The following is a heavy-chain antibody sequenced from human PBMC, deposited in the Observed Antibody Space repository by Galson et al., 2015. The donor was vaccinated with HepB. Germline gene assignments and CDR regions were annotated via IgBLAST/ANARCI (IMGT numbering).Heavy chain of an antibody. V-gene: IGHV3-23*01. J-gene: IGHJ4*02. CDR1: GFTFSSYA. D-gene: IGHD4/OR15-4a*01. CDR2: ISSSGGST. Sequence: SLRLSCAASGFTFSSYAMNWVRQAPGKGLEWVSDISSSGGSTCYADSVKGRFTISRDNSQNTLYLQMNNLRAEDTAVYYCAKANYSDVWGQGTLVIVSS. CDR3: AKANYSDV.